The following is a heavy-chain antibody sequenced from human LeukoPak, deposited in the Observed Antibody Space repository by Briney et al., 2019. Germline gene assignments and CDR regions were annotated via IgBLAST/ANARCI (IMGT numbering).Heavy chain of an antibody. Sequence: PGGSLRLSCAASGFTFNNYAMNWVRQAPGKGLEWVSSISGGGETTYYADSVKGRFTISRDNSKNTLYLQMNSLRAEDTAVYYCAREGSGWAKSGFDYWGQGTLVTVSS. CDR3: AREGSGWAKSGFDY. J-gene: IGHJ4*02. CDR2: ISGGGETT. D-gene: IGHD6-19*01. V-gene: IGHV3-23*01. CDR1: GFTFNNYA.